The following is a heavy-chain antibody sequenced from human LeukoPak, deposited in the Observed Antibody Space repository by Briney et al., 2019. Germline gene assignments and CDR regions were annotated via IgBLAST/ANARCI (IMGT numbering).Heavy chain of an antibody. V-gene: IGHV5-51*01. CDR2: IYPGDSDT. CDR3: ARRWYAALDI. Sequence: GESLKISCEGSGYNFPTYWIGWVRQMPGKGLEWMGIIYPGDSDTRYSPSFQGQVTISADKSISTAYLQWSSLKASDTAMYYCARRWYAALDIWGQGTMVTVSS. CDR1: GYNFPTYW. D-gene: IGHD6-13*01. J-gene: IGHJ3*02.